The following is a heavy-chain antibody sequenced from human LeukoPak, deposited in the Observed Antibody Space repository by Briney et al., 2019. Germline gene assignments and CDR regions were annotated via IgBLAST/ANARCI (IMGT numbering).Heavy chain of an antibody. J-gene: IGHJ4*02. CDR1: GYTFTIYD. CDR3: ARTSPASGYDFWSGYYLWHSPYYFDY. Sequence: ASVNVSCKASGYTFTIYDINWVRQATGQGLEWMGWMNPNSGNTGYAQKFQGRVTMTRNTSISTAYMELSSLRSEDTAVYYCARTSPASGYDFWSGYYLWHSPYYFDYWGQGTLVTVSS. CDR2: MNPNSGNT. V-gene: IGHV1-8*01. D-gene: IGHD3-3*01.